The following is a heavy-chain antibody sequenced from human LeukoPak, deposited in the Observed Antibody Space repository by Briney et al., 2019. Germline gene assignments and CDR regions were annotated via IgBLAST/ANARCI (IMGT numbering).Heavy chain of an antibody. J-gene: IGHJ4*02. CDR1: GGSISSYY. D-gene: IGHD2/OR15-2a*01. Sequence: SETLSLTCTVSGGSISSYYWSWIRQPPGKGLEWIAYISDIGSINYNPSLKSRVTISLDTSKNQFSLKLSPVTAADTAVYYCAGHHPRNTVDFWGQGTLVTVSS. CDR2: ISDIGSI. V-gene: IGHV4-59*08. CDR3: AGHHPRNTVDF.